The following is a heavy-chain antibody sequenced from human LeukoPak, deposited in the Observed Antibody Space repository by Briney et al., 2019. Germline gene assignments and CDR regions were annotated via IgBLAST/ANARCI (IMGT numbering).Heavy chain of an antibody. D-gene: IGHD3-10*01. Sequence: PSETLSLTCTVSGGSISSYYWSWIRQPPGKGLEWIGYIYYSGSTNYNPSLKSRVTISVDTSKNQFSLKLSSVTAADTAVYYCARDQRASYFPDLWGQGTLVTVSS. J-gene: IGHJ4*02. CDR1: GGSISSYY. CDR2: IYYSGST. CDR3: ARDQRASYFPDL. V-gene: IGHV4-59*12.